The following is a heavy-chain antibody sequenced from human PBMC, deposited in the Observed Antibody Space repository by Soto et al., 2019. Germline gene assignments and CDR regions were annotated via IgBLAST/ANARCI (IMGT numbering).Heavy chain of an antibody. V-gene: IGHV3-21*06. Sequence: PVGSLRLSCVSSGFSFSDYTMSCVRHSPGKGLDWVSTISTSSSNIFYAASVKGRFTVSRDNAKNTLYLQMDNLRAEDTAVYFCGRGHGGVPLVADLDVWGQGTLFTVS. CDR3: GRGHGGVPLVADLDV. J-gene: IGHJ3*01. D-gene: IGHD3-10*01. CDR2: ISTSSSNI. CDR1: GFSFSDYT.